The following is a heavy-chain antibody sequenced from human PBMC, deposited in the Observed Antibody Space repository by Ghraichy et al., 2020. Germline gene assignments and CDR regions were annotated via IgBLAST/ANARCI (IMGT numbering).Heavy chain of an antibody. Sequence: SCAASGFTFNSYAMGWVRQAPGKGLEWVSTINEHGGATYYADTVKGRFTITRDTSRDTLYLQVNSLRFEDTAVYYCAKEGRPYSGGGYFVPWGHDTQDTISS. D-gene: IGHD6-25*01. CDR2: INEHGGAT. V-gene: IGHV3-23*01. CDR3: AKEGRPYSGGGYFVP. CDR1: GFTFNSYA. J-gene: IGHJ2*01.